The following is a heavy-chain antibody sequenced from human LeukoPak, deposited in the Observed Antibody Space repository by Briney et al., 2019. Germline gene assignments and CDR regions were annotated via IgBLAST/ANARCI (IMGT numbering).Heavy chain of an antibody. D-gene: IGHD1-26*01. V-gene: IGHV5-51*01. CDR2: IYPRDSDT. J-gene: IGHJ6*03. CDR1: GYSFTTHW. Sequence: GESLKISSKASGYSFTTHWIGWVRQMPGKGLEWMGIIYPRDSDTRYSPSFQGQVTISADKSISTAYLQWSSLKASDSAIYYCARAGVSYWDYHMDVWGKGTTVTVSS. CDR3: ARAGVSYWDYHMDV.